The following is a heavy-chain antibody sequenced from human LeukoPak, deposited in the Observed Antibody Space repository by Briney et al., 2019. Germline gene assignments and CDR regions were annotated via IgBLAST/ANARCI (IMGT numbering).Heavy chain of an antibody. CDR2: IYYSGST. CDR3: AREPTYYDFWGFDP. J-gene: IGHJ5*02. D-gene: IGHD3-3*01. Sequence: SQTLSLTCTVSGGSISSGDYYWSWIRQPPGKGLEWIGYIYYSGSTYYNPSLKSRVTISVDTSKNQFSLKLSSVTAADTAVYYCAREPTYYDFWGFDPWGQGTLVTVSS. V-gene: IGHV4-30-4*08. CDR1: GGSISSGDYY.